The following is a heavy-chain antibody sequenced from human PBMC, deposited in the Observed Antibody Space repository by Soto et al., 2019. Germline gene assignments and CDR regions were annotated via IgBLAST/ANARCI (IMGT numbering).Heavy chain of an antibody. CDR2: INPNSDVT. Sequence: QVQLVQSGAEVKKPGASVKVSCKASGYTFNSYYIHWVRQAPGQGLEWLGWINPNSDVTGYAQSFQGRVTMTRDMSMTTAYMDMTRLRSDDTAVYYCVRVGLNRNYDFDFWGQGTLITVSS. D-gene: IGHD3-16*01. J-gene: IGHJ4*02. V-gene: IGHV1-2*02. CDR1: GYTFNSYY. CDR3: VRVGLNRNYDFDF.